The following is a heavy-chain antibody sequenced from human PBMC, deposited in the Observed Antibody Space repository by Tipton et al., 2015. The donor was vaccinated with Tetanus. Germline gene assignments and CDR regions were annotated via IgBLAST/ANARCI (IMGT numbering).Heavy chain of an antibody. J-gene: IGHJ4*02. Sequence: QSGAEVKKPGASVKVSCKASGYTFTRYGIAWVRQAPGQGLEWVGWISPYNGNTNYGQKFQGRVTMTTEASTGTAYMELRSLRSDDTAVYFCARDYSIPYYFDNWGQGTRVIVSS. D-gene: IGHD4-11*01. CDR1: GYTFTRYG. CDR3: ARDYSIPYYFDN. V-gene: IGHV1-18*01. CDR2: ISPYNGNT.